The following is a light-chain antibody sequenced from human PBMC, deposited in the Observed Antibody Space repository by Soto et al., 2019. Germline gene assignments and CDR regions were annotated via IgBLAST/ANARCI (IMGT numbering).Light chain of an antibody. V-gene: IGLV2-11*01. CDR3: GSYTVSSAPVI. CDR1: ASDVGGYSY. Sequence: QSALTQPRSVSGSPGQSVTISCTGTASDVGGYSYVSWYQQHPGKVPKLIIFDVTNRPSGVSPRFSGSKSGNTASLTISGLQVEDEADYYCGSYTVSSAPVIFGGGTKLTVL. CDR2: DVT. J-gene: IGLJ2*01.